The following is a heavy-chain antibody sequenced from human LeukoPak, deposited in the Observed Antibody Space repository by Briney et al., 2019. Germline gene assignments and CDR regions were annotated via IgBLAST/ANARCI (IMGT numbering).Heavy chain of an antibody. Sequence: GGSLRLSCAASGFTFDDYGMSWVRQAPGKGLEWVSGINWNGGSTGYADSVKGRFTISGDNAKNSLYLQMNSLRAEDTALYYCASSSGWYIAFDIWGQGTMVTVSS. CDR1: GFTFDDYG. D-gene: IGHD6-19*01. J-gene: IGHJ3*02. CDR2: INWNGGST. CDR3: ASSSGWYIAFDI. V-gene: IGHV3-20*04.